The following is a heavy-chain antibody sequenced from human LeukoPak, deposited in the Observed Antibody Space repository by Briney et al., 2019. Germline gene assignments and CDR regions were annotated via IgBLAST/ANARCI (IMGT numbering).Heavy chain of an antibody. J-gene: IGHJ6*03. CDR2: IIPIFCTA. CDR3: ARDYYDSTYYYYYMDV. V-gene: IGHV1-69*05. D-gene: IGHD3-22*01. CDR1: GGTFGSYA. Sequence: ASVKVSCKASGGTFGSYAISWVRQAPGQGLEWMGGIIPIFCTANYAQKFQGRVTITTDESTSTAYMELSSLRSEDTAVYYCARDYYDSTYYYYYMDVWGKGTTVTVSS.